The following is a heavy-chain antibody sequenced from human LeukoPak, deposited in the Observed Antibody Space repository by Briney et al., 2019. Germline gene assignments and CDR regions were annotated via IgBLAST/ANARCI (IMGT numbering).Heavy chain of an antibody. CDR2: ISYDGNYK. J-gene: IGHJ4*02. Sequence: GGSLRLSCAASRVTFSGYAMSWVRQAPGKGLELVAVISYDGNYKFYADSVKGRFTISRDNSKNTLYLQMNGLRVEDTAVYYCAKDRVPTAGLSRGPLDHWGQGTLVTVSS. CDR1: RVTFSGYA. V-gene: IGHV3-30*18. D-gene: IGHD6-13*01. CDR3: AKDRVPTAGLSRGPLDH.